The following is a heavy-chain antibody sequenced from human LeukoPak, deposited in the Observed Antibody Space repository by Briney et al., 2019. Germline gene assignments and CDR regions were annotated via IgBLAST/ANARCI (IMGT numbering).Heavy chain of an antibody. J-gene: IGHJ2*01. CDR3: ARAVDYYDSSGYYYGWYFDL. CDR2: IYYSGST. D-gene: IGHD3-22*01. CDR1: GGSISSYY. V-gene: IGHV4-59*01. Sequence: SETLSLTCTVSGGSISSYYWSWIRQPPGKGLEWIGYIYYSGSTNYNPSLKSRVTISVDTSKNQFSLKLSSVTAADTAVYYCARAVDYYDSSGYYYGWYFDLWGRGTLVTVSS.